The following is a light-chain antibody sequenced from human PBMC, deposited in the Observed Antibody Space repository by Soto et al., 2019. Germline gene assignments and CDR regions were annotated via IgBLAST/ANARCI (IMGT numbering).Light chain of an antibody. J-gene: IGLJ1*01. CDR1: SSDVGGYNY. CDR3: SSYAGSNNYV. V-gene: IGLV2-8*01. CDR2: DVS. Sequence: QSALTQPPSASGSPGQSVTISCTGTSSDVGGYNYVSWYQQHPGKAPKLMIYDVSKRPSGVPDRFSGSKSGNTASLTVPGLQAEDEADYYCSSYAGSNNYVFGTGTKVTVL.